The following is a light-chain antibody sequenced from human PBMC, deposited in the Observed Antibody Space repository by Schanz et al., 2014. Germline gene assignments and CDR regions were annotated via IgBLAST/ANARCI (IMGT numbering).Light chain of an antibody. Sequence: EIVMTQSPGTLSVSPGERATLSCRASQTVSSSFLAWYQQKPGQAPRLLIYGASTRATGIPARFSGSGSGTEFTLTISSLQSEEFAVYYCQQYGNIPWTFGQGTKVEIK. CDR2: GAS. J-gene: IGKJ1*01. V-gene: IGKV3-15*01. CDR3: QQYGNIPWT. CDR1: QTVSSS.